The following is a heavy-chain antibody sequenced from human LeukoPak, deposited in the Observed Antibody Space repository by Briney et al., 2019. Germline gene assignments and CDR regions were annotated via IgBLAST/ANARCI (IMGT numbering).Heavy chain of an antibody. CDR1: GFTFRSYS. CDR2: ISSSSYYI. J-gene: IGHJ1*01. D-gene: IGHD2-2*01. V-gene: IGHV3-21*01. Sequence: GGSLRLSCAASGFTFRSYSMNWVRQAPGKGLEWVSSISSSSYYIYYADSVKGRFTISRDNAKNSLYLQMNSLRAEDTAVYYCARDEEEGYCSSTSCYPQYFQHWGQGTLVTVSS. CDR3: ARDEEEGYCSSTSCYPQYFQH.